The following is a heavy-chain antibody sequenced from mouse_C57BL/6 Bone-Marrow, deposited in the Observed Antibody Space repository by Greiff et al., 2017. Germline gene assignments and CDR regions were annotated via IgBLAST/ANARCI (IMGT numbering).Heavy chain of an antibody. CDR3: ARRSITTVVPFDV. CDR1: GYAFSSSW. V-gene: IGHV1-82*01. J-gene: IGHJ1*03. D-gene: IGHD1-1*01. CDR2: IYPGDGDT. Sequence: QVQLQQSGPELVKPGASVKISCKASGYAFSSSWMNWVKQRPGKGLEWIGRIYPGDGDTNYNGKFKGKATLTADKSSSTAYMQLSSLTSEDSAVYFCARRSITTVVPFDVWGTGTTVTVSS.